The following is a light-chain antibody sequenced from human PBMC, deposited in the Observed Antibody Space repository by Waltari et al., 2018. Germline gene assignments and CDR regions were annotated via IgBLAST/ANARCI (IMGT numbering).Light chain of an antibody. CDR3: AAWDDSLNGRV. J-gene: IGLJ2*01. CDR2: YDD. V-gene: IGLV1-36*01. CDR1: CSNIGNNA. Sequence: QSVLTQPPSVSEAPRQRVTISCSGSCSNIGNNAVNWYQQLPGKAPKLLIYYDDLLPSGVSDRFSGSKSGTSASLAISGLQSEDEADYYCAAWDDSLNGRVFGGGTKLTVL.